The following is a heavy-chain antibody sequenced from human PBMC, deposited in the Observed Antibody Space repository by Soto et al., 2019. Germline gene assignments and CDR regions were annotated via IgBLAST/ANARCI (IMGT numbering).Heavy chain of an antibody. J-gene: IGHJ4*02. CDR2: IYHSGST. D-gene: IGHD3-22*01. CDR1: GGSISSSNW. V-gene: IGHV4-4*02. Sequence: QVQLQDSGPGLVKPSGTLSLTCAVSGGSISSSNWWSWVRQPPGKGLEWIGEIYHSGSTNYNPSLKSRVTISVDKSKNQISLKLNSVTAADTAVYYCASRKAYYDSSGYYYEVDYWGQGTLVTVSS. CDR3: ASRKAYYDSSGYYYEVDY.